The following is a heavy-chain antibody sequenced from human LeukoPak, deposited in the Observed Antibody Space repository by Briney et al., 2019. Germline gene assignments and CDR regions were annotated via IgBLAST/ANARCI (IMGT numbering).Heavy chain of an antibody. V-gene: IGHV1-69*13. D-gene: IGHD5-24*01. CDR2: FIPVFGTA. CDR3: ARDNSVRDEAWWFNP. J-gene: IGHJ5*02. Sequence: SVKVSCKASGDDFTNYAINWVRQAPGQGLEWMGGFIPVFGTANYAQNFQGRITINADESTNTAYMELSSLRSEDTAIYYCARDNSVRDEAWWFNPWGQGTLVTVSS. CDR1: GDDFTNYA.